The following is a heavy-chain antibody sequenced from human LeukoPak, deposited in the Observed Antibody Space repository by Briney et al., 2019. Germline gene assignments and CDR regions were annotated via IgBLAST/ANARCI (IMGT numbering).Heavy chain of an antibody. Sequence: PGGSLRLSCAASGFTFSNAWMNWVRQAPGKGLEWVGRIKSKSDGGTTDYAAPVKGRFTISRDDSKSTLFLQMNSLKTEDTAVYYCTTERGLYDSSGYYYFATDIWGQGTMVTVSS. J-gene: IGHJ3*02. D-gene: IGHD3-22*01. CDR3: TTERGLYDSSGYYYFATDI. CDR2: IKSKSDGGTT. CDR1: GFTFSNAW. V-gene: IGHV3-15*01.